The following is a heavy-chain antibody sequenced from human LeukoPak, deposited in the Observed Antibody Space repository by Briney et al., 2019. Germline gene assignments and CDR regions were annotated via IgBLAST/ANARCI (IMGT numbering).Heavy chain of an antibody. D-gene: IGHD3-10*01. CDR1: GFTFSDYY. J-gene: IGHJ4*02. CDR3: ARVVAPLKYMGLWFGESYYYFDY. V-gene: IGHV3-11*01. Sequence: GGSLRLSCAASGFTFSDYYMSWIRQAPGKGLEWVSYISSSGSTIYYADSVKGRFTISRDNAKNSLYLQMNSLRAEDTAVYYCARVVAPLKYMGLWFGESYYYFDYWGQGTLVTVSS. CDR2: ISSSGSTI.